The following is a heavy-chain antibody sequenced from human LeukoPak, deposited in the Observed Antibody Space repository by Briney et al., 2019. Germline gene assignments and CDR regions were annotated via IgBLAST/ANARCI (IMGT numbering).Heavy chain of an antibody. CDR3: AKGDYDSSGHPHYYGMDV. J-gene: IGHJ6*02. D-gene: IGHD3-22*01. CDR1: GFTFSSYG. Sequence: GGSLRLSCAASGFTFSSYGMHWVRQAPGKGLEWVAVISYDGSNKYYADSVKGRFTISRDNSKNTLYLQMNSLRAEDTAVYYCAKGDYDSSGHPHYYGMDVWGQGTTVTVSS. CDR2: ISYDGSNK. V-gene: IGHV3-30*18.